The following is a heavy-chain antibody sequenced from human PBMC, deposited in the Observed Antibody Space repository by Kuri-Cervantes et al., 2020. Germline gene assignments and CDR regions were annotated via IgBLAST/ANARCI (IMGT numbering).Heavy chain of an antibody. Sequence: SVKVSCKASGFTFTSSAVQWVRQARGQRLEWIEWIVVGSGNTNYAQKFQERVTITRDMSTSTAYMELSSLRSEDTAVYYCAADRPYYGSGSYYEHWGQGTLVTVSS. V-gene: IGHV1-58*01. D-gene: IGHD3-10*01. CDR1: GFTFTSSA. J-gene: IGHJ4*02. CDR3: AADRPYYGSGSYYEH. CDR2: IVVGSGNT.